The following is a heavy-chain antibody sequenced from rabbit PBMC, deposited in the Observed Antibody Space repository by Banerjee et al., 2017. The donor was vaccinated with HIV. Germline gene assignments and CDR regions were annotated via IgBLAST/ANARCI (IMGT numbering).Heavy chain of an antibody. Sequence: QEQLVESGGGLVTPGGILTLTCTASGFSFSSSYYMCWVRQAPGKGLEWIACIYAGSSGSTYYASWAKGRFTISSHNAQNTLYLQLNSLTAADTATYFCARGYNYDDSGNWDGFDPWGPGTLVTVS. V-gene: IGHV1S45*01. J-gene: IGHJ2*01. CDR3: ARGYNYDDSGNWDGFDP. CDR1: GFSFSSSYY. D-gene: IGHD2-1*01. CDR2: IYAGSSGST.